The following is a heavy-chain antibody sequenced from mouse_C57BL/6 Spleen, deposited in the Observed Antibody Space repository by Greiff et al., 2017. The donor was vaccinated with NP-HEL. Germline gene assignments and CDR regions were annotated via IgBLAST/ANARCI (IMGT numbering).Heavy chain of an antibody. V-gene: IGHV1-61*01. Sequence: VQLQQPGAELVRPGSSVKLSCKASGYTFTSYWMDWVKQRPGQGLEWIGNIYPSDSETHYNQKFKDKATLTVDKSSSTAYMQLSSLTSEDSAVYYCARRVTTVVAHYFDYWGQGTTLTVSS. J-gene: IGHJ2*01. CDR1: GYTFTSYW. CDR3: ARRVTTVVAHYFDY. D-gene: IGHD1-1*01. CDR2: IYPSDSET.